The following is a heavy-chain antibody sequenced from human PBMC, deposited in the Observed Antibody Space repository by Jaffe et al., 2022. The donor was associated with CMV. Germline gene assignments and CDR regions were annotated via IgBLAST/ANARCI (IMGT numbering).Heavy chain of an antibody. J-gene: IGHJ4*02. CDR1: GFTFDDYA. Sequence: EVQLVESGGGLVQPGRSLRLSCAASGFTFDDYAMHWVRQAPGKGLEWVSGISWNSGSIGYADSVKGRFTISRDNAKNSLYLQMNSLRAEDTALYYCAKDIGGMIVVVNVFDYWGQGTLVTVSS. CDR3: AKDIGGMIVVVNVFDY. D-gene: IGHD3-22*01. V-gene: IGHV3-9*01. CDR2: ISWNSGSI.